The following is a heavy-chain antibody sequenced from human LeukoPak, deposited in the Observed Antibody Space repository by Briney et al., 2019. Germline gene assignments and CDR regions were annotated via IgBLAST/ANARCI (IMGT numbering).Heavy chain of an antibody. CDR2: IYSGGST. CDR3: ARGPGDYFDF. D-gene: IGHD1-14*01. CDR1: GFXVRSNY. J-gene: IGHJ4*02. Sequence: GGSLRLSCGASGFXVRSNYMSWVRQAPGKGLEWVSVIYSGGSTYYADSVKGRFTISRDNSKNTLFLQMNGLRAEDTAVYYCARGPGDYFDFWGQGTLVTVSS. V-gene: IGHV3-53*01.